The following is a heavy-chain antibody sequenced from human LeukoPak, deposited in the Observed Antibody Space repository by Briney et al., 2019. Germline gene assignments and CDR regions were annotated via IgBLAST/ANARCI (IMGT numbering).Heavy chain of an antibody. CDR2: TYRDDTT. CDR1: GFTVSTNY. Sequence: GGSLRLSCAASGFTVSTNYISWVRQAPGKGPEWVSATYRDDTTHSADSVKGRFTISRDNSKNTLYLQMNSQRAEETAVYYCARDLRGYNSFDYWGQGTLVTVSS. CDR3: ARDLRGYNSFDY. D-gene: IGHD5-24*01. V-gene: IGHV3-66*01. J-gene: IGHJ4*02.